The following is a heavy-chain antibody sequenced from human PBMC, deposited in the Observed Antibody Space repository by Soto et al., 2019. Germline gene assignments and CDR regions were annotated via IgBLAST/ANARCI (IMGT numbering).Heavy chain of an antibody. D-gene: IGHD2-15*01. V-gene: IGHV5-51*01. J-gene: IGHJ6*03. Sequence: KGLEWMGIIYPGDSDTRYSPSFQGQVTISADKSISTAYLQWSSLKASDTAMYYCARLPPRGYCSGGSCYSGYYYYMDVWGKGTTVIGFS. CDR2: IYPGDSDT. CDR3: ARLPPRGYCSGGSCYSGYYYYMDV.